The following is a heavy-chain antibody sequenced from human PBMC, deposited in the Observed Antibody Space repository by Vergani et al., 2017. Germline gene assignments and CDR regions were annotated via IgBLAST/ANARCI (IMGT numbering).Heavy chain of an antibody. Sequence: EVQLLESGGGLAQPGGSLRLSCAASGFTFGSYVMSWVRRAPGKGLEWVSSISVRGTNTYYADSVKGRFIISRDESKNTLYLQMNSLRAEDTAVYFCAKDRGYCSSTSCPSHPDYWGQGTLVTVSS. CDR2: ISVRGTNT. CDR1: GFTFGSYV. D-gene: IGHD2-2*01. V-gene: IGHV3-23*01. CDR3: AKDRGYCSSTSCPSHPDY. J-gene: IGHJ4*02.